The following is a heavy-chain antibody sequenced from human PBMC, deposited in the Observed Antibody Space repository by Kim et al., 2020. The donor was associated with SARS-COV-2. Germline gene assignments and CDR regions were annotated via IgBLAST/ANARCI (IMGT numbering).Heavy chain of an antibody. CDR3: ARGARGDFWSGYQSPSPFDI. CDR2: IIPIFGTA. Sequence: SVKVSCKASGGTFSSYAISWVRQAPGQGLEWMGGIIPIFGTANYAQKFQGRVTITAEESTSTAYMELSSLRSEDTAVYYCARGARGDFWSGYQSPSPFDIWGQGTMVTVSS. V-gene: IGHV1-69*13. J-gene: IGHJ3*02. D-gene: IGHD3-3*01. CDR1: GGTFSSYA.